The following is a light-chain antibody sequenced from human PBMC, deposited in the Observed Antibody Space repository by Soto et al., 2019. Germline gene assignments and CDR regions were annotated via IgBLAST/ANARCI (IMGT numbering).Light chain of an antibody. J-gene: IGLJ1*01. V-gene: IGLV2-14*01. CDR2: EVS. CDR1: SSDVGKYNY. CDR3: SSYTGSNNFV. Sequence: QSALTQPASVSGSPGQSITISCTGTSSDVGKYNYVSWYQQHPAKAPKLMIFEVSNRPSGVSNRFSGSKSGNTASLTISGLQAEDEAEYYCSSYTGSNNFVFGTGTKVTVL.